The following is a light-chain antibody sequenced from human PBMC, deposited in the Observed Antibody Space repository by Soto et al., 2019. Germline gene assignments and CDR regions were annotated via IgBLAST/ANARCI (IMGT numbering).Light chain of an antibody. J-gene: IGKJ4*01. CDR2: DAS. CDR3: QHNYSVPRT. Sequence: DILMTHSPGTLSASIGDRVTITCRARQTISTNLHSYQQRPGQAPKLLIYDASSLQNAVPPRFSGSGSGTDFTLTISNLQPADFATYYCQHNYSVPRTFGGGTRVESK. CDR1: QTISTN. V-gene: IGKV1-39*01.